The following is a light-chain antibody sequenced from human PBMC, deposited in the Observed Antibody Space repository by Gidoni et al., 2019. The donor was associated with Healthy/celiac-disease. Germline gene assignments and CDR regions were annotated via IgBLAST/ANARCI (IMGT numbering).Light chain of an antibody. CDR1: HSVSSN. Sequence: IVTTQSLATLSVSPGESTTLSCRASHSVSSNLAWYQQKPGQAPRLLIYGAATRATGIPARFSGGGSGTAFTLTISSLQSADFAVSYCRQYNNWPPLTFGGGTKVEIK. CDR2: GAA. J-gene: IGKJ4*01. CDR3: RQYNNWPPLT. V-gene: IGKV3-15*01.